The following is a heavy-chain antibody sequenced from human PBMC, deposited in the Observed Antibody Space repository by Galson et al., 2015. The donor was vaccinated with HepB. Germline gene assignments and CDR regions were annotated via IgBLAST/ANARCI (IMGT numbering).Heavy chain of an antibody. D-gene: IGHD7-27*01. CDR1: GGTFSSYA. CDR3: AREATGVKVRGHKGPYNWFDP. Sequence: SVKVSCKASGGTFSSYAISWVRQAPGKGLEWMGRIIPILGIANYAQKFKGRVTITADKSTSTAYMELSSLRSEDTAVYYCAREATGVKVRGHKGPYNWFDPWGQVTLVTVSS. CDR2: IIPILGIA. V-gene: IGHV1-69*04. J-gene: IGHJ5*02.